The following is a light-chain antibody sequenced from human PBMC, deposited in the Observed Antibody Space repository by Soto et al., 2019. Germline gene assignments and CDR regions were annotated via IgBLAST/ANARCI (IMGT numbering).Light chain of an antibody. V-gene: IGKV3-20*01. CDR1: QSVAANY. J-gene: IGKJ1*01. CDR2: GVY. CDR3: QHYGYSQWT. Sequence: EVVLTQSPGTLSLSPGERATLSCRASQSVAANYLAWYQQKRGQAPRLLIYGVYTRASGIPDRFSGSGSGTEFTLTITRLEPEDSAVYFCQHYGYSQWTFGQGTKVDIK.